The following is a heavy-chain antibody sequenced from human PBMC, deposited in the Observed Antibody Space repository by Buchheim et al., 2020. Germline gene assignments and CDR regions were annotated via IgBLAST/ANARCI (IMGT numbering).Heavy chain of an antibody. J-gene: IGHJ6*02. V-gene: IGHV3-11*06. Sequence: QVQLVESGGGLVKPGGSLRLSCAASGFTFSDYYMSWIRQAPGKGLEWVSYISSSSSYTNYADSVKGRFTISRDNAKNSLYLQMNSLRAEDTAVYYCARDQDSPVVPAAYYYYYGMDVWGQGTT. CDR3: ARDQDSPVVPAAYYYYYGMDV. CDR2: ISSSSSYT. D-gene: IGHD2-2*01. CDR1: GFTFSDYY.